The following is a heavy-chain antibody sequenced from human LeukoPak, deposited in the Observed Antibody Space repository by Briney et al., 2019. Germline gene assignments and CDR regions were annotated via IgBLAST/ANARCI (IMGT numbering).Heavy chain of an antibody. Sequence: AAVKDSCKDSRYTSTIYGTSSVRRAPGQGLEWMGWIRADIGNTNYAQKLQGRVTITTDTSTSTAYMELGRPRSDDTAVYYSAPPYYGGTYWSQGSLVTV. CDR1: RYTSTIYG. J-gene: IGHJ4*02. CDR3: APPYYGGTY. V-gene: IGHV1-18*01. CDR2: IRADIGNT. D-gene: IGHD4-23*01.